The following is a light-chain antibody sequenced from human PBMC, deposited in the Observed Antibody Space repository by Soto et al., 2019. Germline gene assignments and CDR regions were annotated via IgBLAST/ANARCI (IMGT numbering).Light chain of an antibody. CDR2: GAS. CDR3: QQCGSSPWT. V-gene: IGKV3-20*01. CDR1: QTVSSRY. J-gene: IGKJ1*01. Sequence: DIVLTQSPDTLSLSPGESATLSCRASQTVSSRYLVWYQQKPGQVPRLLMYGASSRASGTPDRFTGSGSGTNFTLTINSLEPEDFALYYCQQCGSSPWTFGQGTRVE.